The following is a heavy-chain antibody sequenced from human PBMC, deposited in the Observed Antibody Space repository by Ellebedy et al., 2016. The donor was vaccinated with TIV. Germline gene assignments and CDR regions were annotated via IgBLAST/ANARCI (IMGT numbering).Heavy chain of an antibody. J-gene: IGHJ4*02. Sequence: PGGSLRLSCSASGFTFSSYAMHWVRQAPGKGLEFVSVISSDGINNVHADSLKGRFTISRDNSRNMVYLQMRSLRPDDTAVYYCVKDEGLNKFRGAIYWGQGTLVTVSS. V-gene: IGHV3-64D*09. D-gene: IGHD3-10*01. CDR2: ISSDGINN. CDR3: VKDEGLNKFRGAIY. CDR1: GFTFSSYA.